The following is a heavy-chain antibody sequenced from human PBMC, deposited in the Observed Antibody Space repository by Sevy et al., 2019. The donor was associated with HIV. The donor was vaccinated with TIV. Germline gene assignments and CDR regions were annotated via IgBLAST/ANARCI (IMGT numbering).Heavy chain of an antibody. J-gene: IGHJ6*02. CDR1: GFTFSSYD. Sequence: GGSLRLSCAASGFTFSSYDMHWVRQATGKGLEWVSAIGTAGDTYYQGSVKGRFTISRENAKNSLYLQMNSLRAGDTAVYYCARGAIVATTITYYYFGMDFWGQGTTVTVSS. V-gene: IGHV3-13*01. CDR3: ARGAIVATTITYYYFGMDF. D-gene: IGHD5-12*01. CDR2: IGTAGDT.